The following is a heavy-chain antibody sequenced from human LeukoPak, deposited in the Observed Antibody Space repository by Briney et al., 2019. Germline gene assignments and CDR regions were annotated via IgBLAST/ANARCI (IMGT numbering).Heavy chain of an antibody. Sequence: GGSLRLSXAASGITFSNYWMHWVRQAPGKGLVWVSRINGDGSSTNYADSVRGRFTISRDNAKNTLYLQMSSLRAEDTAVYYCATRRDGYNLRFDYFDCWGQGTLVTVSS. J-gene: IGHJ4*02. V-gene: IGHV3-74*01. CDR1: GITFSNYW. CDR3: ATRRDGYNLRFDYFDC. CDR2: INGDGSST. D-gene: IGHD5-24*01.